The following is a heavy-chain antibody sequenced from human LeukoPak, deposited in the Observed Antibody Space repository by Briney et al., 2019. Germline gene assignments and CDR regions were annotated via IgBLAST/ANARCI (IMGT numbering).Heavy chain of an antibody. CDR2: IYTSGST. Sequence: PSQTLSLTCTVSGGSISSGSYYLSWIPPPAGTGLEWIGRIYTSGSTNYNPSLKSRVTISVDTSKNQFSLTLSSVTAADTAVYYCALKAVAGTFDIWGQGTMVTVSS. D-gene: IGHD6-19*01. J-gene: IGHJ3*02. CDR1: GGSISSGSYY. V-gene: IGHV4-61*02. CDR3: ALKAVAGTFDI.